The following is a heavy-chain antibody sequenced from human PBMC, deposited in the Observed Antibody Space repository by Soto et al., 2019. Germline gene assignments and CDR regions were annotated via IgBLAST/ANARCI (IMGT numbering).Heavy chain of an antibody. CDR3: ARDLVVGATDYYYGMDV. Sequence: ASVKVSCKASGYTFTSYYMHWVRQAPGQGLEWMGIINPSGGSTSYAQKLQGRVTMTRDTSTSTVYMELSSLRSEDTAVYYCARDLVVGATDYYYGMDVWGQGTTVTVSS. J-gene: IGHJ6*02. V-gene: IGHV1-46*01. CDR2: INPSGGST. CDR1: GYTFTSYY. D-gene: IGHD1-26*01.